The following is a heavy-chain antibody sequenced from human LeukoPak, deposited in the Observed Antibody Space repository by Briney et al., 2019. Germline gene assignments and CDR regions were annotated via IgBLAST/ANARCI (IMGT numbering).Heavy chain of an antibody. D-gene: IGHD3-22*01. CDR1: GYSFISYW. CDR2: IYPGDSDT. V-gene: IGHV5-51*01. CDR3: ARVDDSSGYVNYFYYGMDV. Sequence: GESLKISCKGSGYSFISYWIVWVRQMPGEGLEWMGIIYPGDSDTRYSPTFQGQVTISADKSITTAYLQWSSLKASDTAMYYCARVDDSSGYVNYFYYGMDVWGQGTTVTVSS. J-gene: IGHJ6*02.